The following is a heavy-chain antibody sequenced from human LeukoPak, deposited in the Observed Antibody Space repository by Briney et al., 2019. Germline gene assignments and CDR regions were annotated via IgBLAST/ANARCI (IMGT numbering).Heavy chain of an antibody. CDR2: ISSSSSYI. D-gene: IGHD1-26*01. Sequence: PGGSLRLSCAASGFTFRSDWMSWVRQAPGKGLEWVSSISSSSSYIYYADSVKGRFTISRDNAKNSLYLQMNSLRAEDTAVYYCARATLWAANADWGQGTLVTVSS. CDR1: GFTFRSDW. CDR3: ARATLWAANAD. V-gene: IGHV3-21*01. J-gene: IGHJ4*02.